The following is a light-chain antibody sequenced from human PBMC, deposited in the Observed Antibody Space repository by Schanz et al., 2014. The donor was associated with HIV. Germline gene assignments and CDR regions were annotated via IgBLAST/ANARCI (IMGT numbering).Light chain of an antibody. CDR1: SSDVGDYNY. J-gene: IGLJ1*01. CDR2: EVT. V-gene: IGLV2-8*01. Sequence: QSALTQPPSASGSPGQSVTISCTGTSSDVGDYNYVSWYQQHPGKAPKLMIYEVTKRPSGVPDRFSGSKSGNTASLTISALQAEDEADYFCCSYAGTYTRYVFGTGTKLT. CDR3: CSYAGTYTRYV.